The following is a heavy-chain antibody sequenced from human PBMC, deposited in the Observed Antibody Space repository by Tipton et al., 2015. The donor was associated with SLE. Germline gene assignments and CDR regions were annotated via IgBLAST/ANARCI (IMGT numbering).Heavy chain of an antibody. J-gene: IGHJ3*02. CDR3: ARSGTARIAGAGPAFDI. D-gene: IGHD6-19*01. V-gene: IGHV4-59*01. CDR2: VYYSGST. CDR1: GCSISSYY. Sequence: TLSLTCTVSGCSISSYYWSWIRQPPGKGLEWIGYVYYSGSTNYNPSLKSRVTISVDTSKNQFSLKLSSVTAADTAVYYCARSGTARIAGAGPAFDIWGQGTMVTVSS.